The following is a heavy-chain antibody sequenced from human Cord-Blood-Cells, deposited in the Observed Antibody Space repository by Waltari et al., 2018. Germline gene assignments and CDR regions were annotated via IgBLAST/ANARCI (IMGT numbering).Heavy chain of an antibody. CDR2: INPNSGGT. V-gene: IGHV1-2*05. D-gene: IGHD3-16*01. CDR1: GYTFTGYY. Sequence: QVQLVQSGAEVKKPGASVKVSCKASGYTFTGYYMHWVRQAPGQGLEWMGRINPNSGGTNYAQKFQGRVTMTWDTSISTAYMERSRLRSDDTVMYYCARSMGEGGFDYWGQGTLVTVSS. CDR3: ARSMGEGGFDY. J-gene: IGHJ4*02.